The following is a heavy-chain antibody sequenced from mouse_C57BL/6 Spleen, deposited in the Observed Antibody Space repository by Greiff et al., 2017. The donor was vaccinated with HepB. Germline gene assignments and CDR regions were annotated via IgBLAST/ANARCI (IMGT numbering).Heavy chain of an antibody. CDR3: TRQGSYSNSLLDY. V-gene: IGHV1-5*01. D-gene: IGHD2-5*01. CDR2: IYPGNSDT. J-gene: IGHJ4*01. CDR1: GYTFTSYW. Sequence: VQLQQSGTVLARPGASVKMSCKTSGYTFTSYWMHWVKQRPGQGLEWIGAIYPGNSDTSYNQKFKGKAKLTAGTSASTAYMELSSLTNEDSAVYYCTRQGSYSNSLLDYWGQGTSVTVSS.